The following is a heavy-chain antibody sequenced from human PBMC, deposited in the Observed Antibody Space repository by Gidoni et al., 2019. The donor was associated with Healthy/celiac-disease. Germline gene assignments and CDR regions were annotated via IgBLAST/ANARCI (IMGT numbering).Heavy chain of an antibody. CDR2: ISGSGGST. D-gene: IGHD6-6*01. CDR3: AKDLIDYSSSFWYFDL. Sequence: EVQLFESGGGLVQPGGSLRLSCAASGFTCSSYAMSWVRQAPGKGLDWVSAISGSGGSTYYADSVKGRFTISRDNSKKTLYLQMNKLRAEDTAVYYCAKDLIDYSSSFWYFDLWGRGTLVTVSS. V-gene: IGHV3-23*01. CDR1: GFTCSSYA. J-gene: IGHJ2*01.